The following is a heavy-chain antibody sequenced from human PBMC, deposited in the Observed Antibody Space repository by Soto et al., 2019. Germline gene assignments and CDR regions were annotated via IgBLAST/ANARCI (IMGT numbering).Heavy chain of an antibody. J-gene: IGHJ4*02. V-gene: IGHV3-72*01. Sequence: GGSLRLSCAASGFIFSDHHMDWVRQPPGKGLEWVGRARNGAHSYTTAYAASVKGRFAISKDDSKISLSLPVNRLKSEYTAVYFCARLMGTSFDLWGQGTLVTVSS. D-gene: IGHD2-8*01. CDR2: ARNGAHSYTT. CDR3: ARLMGTSFDL. CDR1: GFIFSDHH.